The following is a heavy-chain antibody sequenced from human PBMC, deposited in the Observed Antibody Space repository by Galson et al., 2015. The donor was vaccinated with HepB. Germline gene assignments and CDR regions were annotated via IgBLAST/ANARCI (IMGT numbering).Heavy chain of an antibody. CDR1: GFTFGDYA. CDR2: IRSKAYGGTT. Sequence: SLRLSCAASGFTFGDYAMSWFRQAPGKGLEWVGFIRSKAYGGTTEYAASVKGRFTISRDDSKSIAYLQMNSLKTEDTAVYYCTRGGELLWFSYGMDVWGQGTTVTVSS. V-gene: IGHV3-49*03. J-gene: IGHJ6*02. CDR3: TRGGELLWFSYGMDV. D-gene: IGHD3-10*01.